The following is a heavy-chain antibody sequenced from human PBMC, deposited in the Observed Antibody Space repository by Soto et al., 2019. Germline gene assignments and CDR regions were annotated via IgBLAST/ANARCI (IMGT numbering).Heavy chain of an antibody. V-gene: IGHV4-59*01. CDR2: IYYSGST. D-gene: IGHD6-19*01. CDR1: GGSISSYY. CDR3: ARVRASSGWDDAFDI. Sequence: SETLSLTCTVSGGSISSYYWSWIRQPPGKGLERIGYIYYSGSTNYNPSLKSRVTISVDTSKNQFSLKLSSVTAADTAVYYCARVRASSGWDDAFDIWGQGTMVTVSS. J-gene: IGHJ3*02.